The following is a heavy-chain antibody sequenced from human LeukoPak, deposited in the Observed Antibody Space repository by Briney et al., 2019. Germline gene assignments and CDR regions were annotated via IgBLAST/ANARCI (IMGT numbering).Heavy chain of an antibody. V-gene: IGHV4-34*01. CDR1: GGSFSGYY. CDR3: ARGSPYYYYGMDV. J-gene: IGHJ6*02. CDR2: INHSGST. Sequence: PSETLSLTCAVYGGSFSGYYWSWIRQPPGKGLEWIGEINHSGSTSYNPSLKSRVTISVDTSKNQFSLKLSSVTAADTAVYYCARGSPYYYYGMDVWGQGTTVTVSS.